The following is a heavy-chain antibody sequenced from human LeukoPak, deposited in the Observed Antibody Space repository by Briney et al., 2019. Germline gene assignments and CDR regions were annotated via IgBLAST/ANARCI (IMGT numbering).Heavy chain of an antibody. CDR1: GGSISSYY. V-gene: IGHV4-4*07. CDR2: IYTSGSA. J-gene: IGHJ6*02. Sequence: ETLSLTCTVSGGSISSYYWSWIRQPAGKGLEWIGRIYTSGSANYNPSLKSRVTMSVDTSKNQFSLKLSSVTAADTAVYYCARDYYGSGSYYNHFYGMDVWGQGTTVTVSS. D-gene: IGHD3-10*01. CDR3: ARDYYGSGSYYNHFYGMDV.